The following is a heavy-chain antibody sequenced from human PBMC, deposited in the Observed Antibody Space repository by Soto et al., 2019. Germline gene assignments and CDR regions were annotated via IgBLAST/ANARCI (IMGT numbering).Heavy chain of an antibody. CDR3: ARVDIVLMVYDNWFDP. J-gene: IGHJ5*02. CDR1: GGTFSSYA. V-gene: IGHV1-69*13. D-gene: IGHD2-8*01. CDR2: IIPIFGTA. Sequence: SVKVSCKASGGTFSSYAISWVRQAPGQGLEWMGGIIPIFGTANYAQKFQGRVTITADESTSIAYMELRSLRSEDTAVYYCARVDIVLMVYDNWFDPWGQGTLVTAPQ.